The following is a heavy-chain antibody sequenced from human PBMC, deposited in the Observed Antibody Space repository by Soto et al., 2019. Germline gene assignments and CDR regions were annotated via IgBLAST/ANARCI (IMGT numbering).Heavy chain of an antibody. V-gene: IGHV1-18*01. CDR2: VSAYNGNT. J-gene: IGHJ4*02. Sequence: QVQLVQSGAEVKKPGASMKVSCKASGFTFTSYGISWVRQAPGQGLEWMGWVSAYNGNTHYAQKLQGRVTMTTDTSTTKAYRELRSLRSDYTAVYYCSRGGSSWQPHEDYWGQGTLVTVSS. CDR1: GFTFTSYG. CDR3: SRGGSSWQPHEDY. D-gene: IGHD6-13*01.